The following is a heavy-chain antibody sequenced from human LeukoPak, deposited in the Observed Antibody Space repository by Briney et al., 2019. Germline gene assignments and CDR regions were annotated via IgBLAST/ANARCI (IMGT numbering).Heavy chain of an antibody. J-gene: IGHJ5*02. CDR2: TYYRSKWYN. CDR1: GDSVSSNSAA. CDR3: ARDIGAHYGSGSNWFDP. V-gene: IGHV6-1*01. D-gene: IGHD3-10*01. Sequence: SQTLSLTCAISGDSVSSNSAAWNWIRQSPSRGLGWLGRTYYRSKWYNDYAVSVKSRITINPDTSKNQFSLQLNSVTPEDTAVYYCARDIGAHYGSGSNWFDPWGQGTLVTVSS.